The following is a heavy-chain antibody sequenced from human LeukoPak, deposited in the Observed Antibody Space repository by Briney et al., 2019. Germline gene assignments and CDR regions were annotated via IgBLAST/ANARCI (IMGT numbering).Heavy chain of an antibody. Sequence: SETLSLTCTVSGGSISSYYWSWIRQPPGKGLEWIGYIYYSGSTNYNPSLKSRVTISVDTSKNQFSLKLSSVTAADTAVYNCARESTIFGVATLWGQGTLVTVSS. CDR2: IYYSGST. J-gene: IGHJ4*02. D-gene: IGHD3-3*01. CDR3: ARESTIFGVATL. CDR1: GGSISSYY. V-gene: IGHV4-59*01.